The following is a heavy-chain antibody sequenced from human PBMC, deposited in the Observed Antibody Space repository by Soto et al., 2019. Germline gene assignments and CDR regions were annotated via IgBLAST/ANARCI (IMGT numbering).Heavy chain of an antibody. CDR3: ARILTYADSDFYLDY. V-gene: IGHV1-69*13. D-gene: IGHD4-17*01. CDR1: GGTFSSYA. J-gene: IGHJ4*02. Sequence: GASVKVSCKASGGTFSSYAISWVRQAPGQGLEWMGGIIPIFGTANYAQKFQGRVTITADESTSTAYMELSSLRSEDTAVYYCARILTYADSDFYLDYWGQGSLVTVSS. CDR2: IIPIFGTA.